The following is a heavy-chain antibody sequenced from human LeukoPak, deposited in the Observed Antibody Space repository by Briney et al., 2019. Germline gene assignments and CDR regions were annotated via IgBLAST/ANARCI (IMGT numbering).Heavy chain of an antibody. CDR1: GYTFTGYY. Sequence: ASVKVSCKASGYTFTGYYMHWVRQAPGQGLEWMGWINPNSGGTNYAQKFQGRVTMTRDTSISTAYMEVSSLISDDTAVYFCAREHMSWVTTDYWGQGTLVTVSS. V-gene: IGHV1-2*02. CDR3: AREHMSWVTTDY. D-gene: IGHD4-17*01. CDR2: INPNSGGT. J-gene: IGHJ4*02.